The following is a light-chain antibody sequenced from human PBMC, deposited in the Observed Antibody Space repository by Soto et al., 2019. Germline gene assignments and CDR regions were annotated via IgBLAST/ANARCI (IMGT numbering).Light chain of an antibody. V-gene: IGLV2-14*01. CDR3: SSYTSSSTLV. CDR2: EVS. CDR1: SSDVGDYKY. Sequence: QSALIQPASVSGSPGQSITISCTGTSSDVGDYKYVSWYQQHPGKAPKLMIYEVSNRPSGVSNRFSGSKSGSTASLIISGLQAEDEADYYCSSYTSSSTLVFGGGTKLTVL. J-gene: IGLJ2*01.